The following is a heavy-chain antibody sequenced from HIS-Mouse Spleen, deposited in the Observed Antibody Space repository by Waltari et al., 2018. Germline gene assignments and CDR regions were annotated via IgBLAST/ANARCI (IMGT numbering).Heavy chain of an antibody. V-gene: IGHV4-31*03. D-gene: IGHD6-25*01. CDR2: IYYSGST. Sequence: QVQLQESGPGLVKPSQTLSLTCTVPGGSISSGGYYWSWLRQHPGKGLEWIGYIYYSGSTYYNPSLKSRVTISVDTSKNQFSLKLSSVTAADTAVYYCARGLSGGPPYFDYWGQGTLVTVSS. J-gene: IGHJ4*02. CDR3: ARGLSGGPPYFDY. CDR1: GGSISSGGYY.